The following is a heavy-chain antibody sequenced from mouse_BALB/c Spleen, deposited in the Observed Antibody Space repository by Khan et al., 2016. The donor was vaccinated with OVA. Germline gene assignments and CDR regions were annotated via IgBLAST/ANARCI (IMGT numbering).Heavy chain of an antibody. V-gene: IGHV1-77*01. CDR1: GYTFTDFY. CDR3: ARRNYFGYTFAY. Sequence: QVQLQQSGTELARPGAPVNLSCKASGYTFTDFYINWVKQRSGQGLEWIGEISPGSGDTYYNEKFKGKATLTADKSSSTAYMQLSSLTSEASAVYFCARRNYFGYTFAYWGQGTLVTVSA. J-gene: IGHJ3*01. D-gene: IGHD1-2*01. CDR2: ISPGSGDT.